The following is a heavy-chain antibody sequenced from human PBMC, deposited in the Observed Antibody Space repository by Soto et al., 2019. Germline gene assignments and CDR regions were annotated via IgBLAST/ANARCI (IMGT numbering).Heavy chain of an antibody. CDR2: IDPSDSYT. V-gene: IGHV5-10-1*01. J-gene: IGHJ6*02. D-gene: IGHD2-2*01. Sequence: GESLKISCKGSGYSFTSYWISWVRQMPGKGLEWMGRIDPSDSYTNYSPSFQGHVTISADKSISTAYLQWSSLKASDTAMYYCASSPRGYCSSTSCRELGNYSGMDVWGQGTTVDVSS. CDR1: GYSFTSYW. CDR3: ASSPRGYCSSTSCRELGNYSGMDV.